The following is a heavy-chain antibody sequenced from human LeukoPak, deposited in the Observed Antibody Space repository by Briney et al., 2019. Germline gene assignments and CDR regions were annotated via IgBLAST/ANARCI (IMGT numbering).Heavy chain of an antibody. Sequence: GGSLRLSCVASGFTVSTNYMSWVRQAPGKGLEWVSYISSSGSTICYADSVKGRFTISRDNAKNSLYLQMNSLRDEDTAVYYCARGASSGWYVGDYWGQGILVTVSS. J-gene: IGHJ4*02. CDR2: ISSSGSTI. D-gene: IGHD6-19*01. V-gene: IGHV3-48*02. CDR3: ARGASSGWYVGDY. CDR1: GFTVSTNY.